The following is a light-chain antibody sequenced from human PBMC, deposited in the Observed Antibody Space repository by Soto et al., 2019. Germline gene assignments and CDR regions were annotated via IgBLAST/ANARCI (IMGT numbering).Light chain of an antibody. Sequence: EIVMTQSPATLSVSLGERATLSCRASQSVGGSLAWYQQKPGQAPRLLIYAISARATGTPARFSGSGSGTEFIFTICSLQSEDFAVYFCQHYHNWPPTFGQGTKLEIK. CDR3: QHYHNWPPT. J-gene: IGKJ2*01. CDR1: QSVGGS. CDR2: AIS. V-gene: IGKV3-15*01.